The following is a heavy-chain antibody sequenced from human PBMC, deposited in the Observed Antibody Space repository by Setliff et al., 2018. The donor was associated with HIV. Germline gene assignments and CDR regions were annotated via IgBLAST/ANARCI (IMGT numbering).Heavy chain of an antibody. J-gene: IGHJ4*02. CDR1: GGSIDNNKYY. D-gene: IGHD3-10*01. CDR2: IYHTGRT. CDR3: ARLSGGMVPNY. V-gene: IGHV4-39*01. Sequence: PSETLSLTCSVSGGSIDNNKYYWTWIRQPPGKGLEWTGSIYHTGRTYYNRSLESRLTISIDTSKNQFSLKLTSVTAADTAVYYCARLSGGMVPNYWGQGTLVTVSS.